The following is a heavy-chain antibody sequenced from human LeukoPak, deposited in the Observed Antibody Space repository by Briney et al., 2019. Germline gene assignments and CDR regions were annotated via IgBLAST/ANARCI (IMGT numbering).Heavy chain of an antibody. Sequence: GGSLRLSCTASGFTFGDYAMSWVRQAPGKGLDWVGFIRSKAYGGITEYAASVKGRFTISRDDSKSIAYLQMNSLKTEDTAGYYCTRGQQWLVRGYFDYWGQGTLVTVSS. V-gene: IGHV3-49*04. CDR3: TRGQQWLVRGYFDY. J-gene: IGHJ4*02. CDR2: IRSKAYGGIT. CDR1: GFTFGDYA. D-gene: IGHD6-19*01.